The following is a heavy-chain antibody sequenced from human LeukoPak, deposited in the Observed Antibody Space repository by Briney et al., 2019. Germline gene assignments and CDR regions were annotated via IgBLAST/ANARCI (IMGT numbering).Heavy chain of an antibody. J-gene: IGHJ3*02. CDR3: ARTTRSWYEDNDAFDI. Sequence: ASVKVSCKASAYTFTIYTIHWVRQAPGQRLEWMGWINAGNGNTRYSQNFQGRVTITRDTSATTAYMELSSLRSEDTAVYYCARTTRSWYEDNDAFDIWGQGTRVTVSS. D-gene: IGHD6-13*01. CDR2: INAGNGNT. V-gene: IGHV1-3*01. CDR1: AYTFTIYT.